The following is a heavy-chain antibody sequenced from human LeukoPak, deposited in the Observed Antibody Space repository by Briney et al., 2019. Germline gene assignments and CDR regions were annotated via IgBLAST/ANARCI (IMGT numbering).Heavy chain of an antibody. D-gene: IGHD3-10*02. J-gene: IGHJ6*04. V-gene: IGHV3-48*03. CDR3: AELGITMIGGV. CDR2: ISSSGSTI. Sequence: GGSLRLSCAASGLTFSSYEMNWVRQAPGKGLEWVSYISSSGSTIYYADSVKGRFTISRDNAKNALYLQMNSLRAEDTAVYYCAELGITMIGGVWGKGTTVTVSS. CDR1: GLTFSSYE.